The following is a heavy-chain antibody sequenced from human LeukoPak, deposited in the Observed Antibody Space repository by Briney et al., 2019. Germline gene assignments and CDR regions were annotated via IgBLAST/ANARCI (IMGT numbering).Heavy chain of an antibody. CDR1: GGSISSGDYY. J-gene: IGHJ4*02. Sequence: SQTLSLTRTVSGGSISSGDYYWSWIRQPPGKGLEWIGYIYYSGSTYYNPSLKSRVTISVDTSKNQFSLKLSSVTAADTAVYYCARSTTYYDFWSGYYTGIPFDYWGQGTLVTVSS. CDR3: ARSTTYYDFWSGYYTGIPFDY. V-gene: IGHV4-30-4*01. D-gene: IGHD3-3*01. CDR2: IYYSGST.